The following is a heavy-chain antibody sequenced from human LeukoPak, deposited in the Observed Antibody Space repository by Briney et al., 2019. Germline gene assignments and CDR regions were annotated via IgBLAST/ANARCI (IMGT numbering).Heavy chain of an antibody. CDR2: IKSKTDGGTI. Sequence: GGSLRLSCAASGFSFTNAWMTWVRQAPGKGLEWVGRIKSKTDGGTIDYAAPMEGRFTISRDDSKYTLYLQMNSLRTEDTAVYYCTTDRGMTAMSIFGYWGQGTLVTVSS. J-gene: IGHJ4*02. CDR1: GFSFTNAW. D-gene: IGHD2-21*02. V-gene: IGHV3-15*01. CDR3: TTDRGMTAMSIFGY.